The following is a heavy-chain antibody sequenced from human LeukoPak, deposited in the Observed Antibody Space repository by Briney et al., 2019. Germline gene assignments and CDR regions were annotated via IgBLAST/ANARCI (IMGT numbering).Heavy chain of an antibody. J-gene: IGHJ4*02. Sequence: SETLSLTCTVSGGSISSYYWSWIRQSPGKGLEWIGYIYYSGSTKYNPSLKSRVTTSVDRSKNQFSLKLSSVTAADTAVYYCARTRGDGSGDYWGQGTLVTVSS. CDR2: IYYSGST. V-gene: IGHV4-59*01. CDR1: GGSISSYY. CDR3: ARTRGDGSGDY. D-gene: IGHD5-24*01.